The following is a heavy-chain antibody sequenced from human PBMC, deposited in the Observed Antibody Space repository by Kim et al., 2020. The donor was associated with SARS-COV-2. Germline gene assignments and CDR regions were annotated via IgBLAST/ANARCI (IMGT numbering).Heavy chain of an antibody. D-gene: IGHD3-22*01. V-gene: IGHV1-46*01. Sequence: ASVKVSCKASGYTFTSYYMHWVRQAPGQGLEWMGIINPSGGSTSYAQKFQGRVTMTRDTSTSTVYMELSSLRSEDTAVYYCAREEGTYYYDSSGYPTDRPGMDVWGQGTTVTVSS. CDR3: AREEGTYYYDSSGYPTDRPGMDV. J-gene: IGHJ6*02. CDR1: GYTFTSYY. CDR2: INPSGGST.